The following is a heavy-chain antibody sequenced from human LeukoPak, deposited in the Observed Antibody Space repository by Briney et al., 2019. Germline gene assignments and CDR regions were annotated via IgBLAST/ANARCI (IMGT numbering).Heavy chain of an antibody. D-gene: IGHD6-13*01. CDR2: TYYRSKWYN. CDR1: GDSVSSNSAA. CDR3: ARDWVVGRYSSTDSRGWFDP. Sequence: SQTLSLTCAISGDSVSSNSAAWNWIRQSPSRGLEWLGRTYYRSKWYNDYAVSVKSRITINPDTSKNQFSLQLNSVTPEDTAVYYCARDWVVGRYSSTDSRGWFDPWGQGTLVTVSS. J-gene: IGHJ5*02. V-gene: IGHV6-1*01.